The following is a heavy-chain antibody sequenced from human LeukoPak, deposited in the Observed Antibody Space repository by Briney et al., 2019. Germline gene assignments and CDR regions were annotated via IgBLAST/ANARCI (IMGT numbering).Heavy chain of an antibody. Sequence: GGSLSLSCAASGFTFSTYWMHWVRHAPGKGLVWVLRINSDGSNTNYADSVKGRFTISRDNAKNTLYLQVDSLRGEDTAVYYCARSGRGVDSFYFYMDVWGKGTTVTVSS. D-gene: IGHD3-10*01. CDR3: ARSGRGVDSFYFYMDV. CDR1: GFTFSTYW. CDR2: INSDGSNT. J-gene: IGHJ6*03. V-gene: IGHV3-74*01.